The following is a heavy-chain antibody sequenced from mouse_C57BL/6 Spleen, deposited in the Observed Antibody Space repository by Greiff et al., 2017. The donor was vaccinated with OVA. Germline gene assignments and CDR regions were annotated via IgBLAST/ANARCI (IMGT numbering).Heavy chain of an antibody. J-gene: IGHJ1*03. CDR2: INYDGSST. D-gene: IGHD1-1*01. CDR1: GFTFSDYY. V-gene: IGHV5-16*01. Sequence: EVHLVESEGGLVQPGSSMKLSCTASGFTFSDYYMAWVRQVPEKGLEWVANINYDGSSTYYLDSLKSRFIISRDNAKNILYLQMSSLKSEDTATYYCASDGAYYGSSYGYFDVWGTGTTVTVSS. CDR3: ASDGAYYGSSYGYFDV.